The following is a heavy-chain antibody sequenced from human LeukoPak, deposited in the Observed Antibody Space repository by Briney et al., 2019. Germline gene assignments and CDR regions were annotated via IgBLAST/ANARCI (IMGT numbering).Heavy chain of an antibody. V-gene: IGHV3-53*01. CDR1: GFTFSGYW. J-gene: IGHJ4*02. CDR2: IYSGGGT. CDR3: ARERFGSGSYYLDF. D-gene: IGHD3-10*01. Sequence: GGSLRLSCAASGFTFSGYWMHWVRQAPGKGLEWVAVIYSGGGTYEADSVKGRFGIYRDSSKNTLYLQMSSLRVEDTAVYYCARERFGSGSYYLDFWGQGILVTVSS.